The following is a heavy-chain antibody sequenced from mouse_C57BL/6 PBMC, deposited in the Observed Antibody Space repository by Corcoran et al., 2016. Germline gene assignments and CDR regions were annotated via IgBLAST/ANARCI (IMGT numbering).Heavy chain of an antibody. CDR2: INPNNGGT. V-gene: IGHV1-26*01. CDR3: ARKDYGSSYNFDD. Sequence: EVQLQQSGPELVKPGASVKISCKASGYTFTNYYMNWVKQSHGKSLEWIGDINPNNGGTSYNQKFKGKATLTVDKSSITAYMELRSLTSEDSAVYYCARKDYGSSYNFDDWGKGTTLTVSS. J-gene: IGHJ2*01. CDR1: GYTFTNYY. D-gene: IGHD1-1*01.